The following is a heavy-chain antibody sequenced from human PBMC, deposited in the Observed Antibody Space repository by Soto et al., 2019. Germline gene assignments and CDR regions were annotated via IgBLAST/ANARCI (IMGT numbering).Heavy chain of an antibody. V-gene: IGHV3-21*01. CDR1: GFSFSDYT. CDR2: ISSSSSDYT. Sequence: AGGSLRLSCAASGFSFSDYTMNWVRQAPGKGLEWVSAISSSSSDYTFYADSVRGRFTISRDNAKNTLYLQMNSLRAEDTAVYYCARVRDYDFWSGYYTWFDPWGQGTLVTVSS. D-gene: IGHD3-3*01. J-gene: IGHJ5*02. CDR3: ARVRDYDFWSGYYTWFDP.